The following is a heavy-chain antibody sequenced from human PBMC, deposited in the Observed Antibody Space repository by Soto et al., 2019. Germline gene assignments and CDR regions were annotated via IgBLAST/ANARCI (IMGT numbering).Heavy chain of an antibody. J-gene: IGHJ4*02. D-gene: IGHD2-2*01. V-gene: IGHV3-23*01. CDR3: AKEQGGGDIVVVPALRGSYYFDY. Sequence: SGGSTYYADSVKGRFTISRDNYTNTLYLQMNSLRAEETAVYYCAKEQGGGDIVVVPALRGSYYFDYWGQGTLVTVSS. CDR2: SGGST.